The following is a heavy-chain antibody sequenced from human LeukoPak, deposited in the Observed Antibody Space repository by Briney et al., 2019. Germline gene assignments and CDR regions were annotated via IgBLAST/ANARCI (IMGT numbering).Heavy chain of an antibody. Sequence: PSETLSLTCTVSGASISRSSYYWGWIRQPPGKGLEWIGSIYYTGTTYYNPSLKSRVTISVDTSKNQFSLKLRSVTAADTAVYNCARQNDRSFDYWGQGTLVTVSS. CDR3: ARQNDRSFDY. J-gene: IGHJ4*02. V-gene: IGHV4-39*01. D-gene: IGHD1-1*01. CDR1: GASISRSSYY. CDR2: IYYTGTT.